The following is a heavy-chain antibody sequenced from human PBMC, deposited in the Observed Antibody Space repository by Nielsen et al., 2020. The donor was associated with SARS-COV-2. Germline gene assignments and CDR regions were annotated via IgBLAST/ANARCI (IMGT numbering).Heavy chain of an antibody. V-gene: IGHV3-66*01. CDR3: AREKNPLEWLLREGGAFDI. Sequence: GGSLRLSCAASGFTFSRYWMSWVRQAPGKGLEWVSVIYSGGSTYYADSVKGRFTISRDNSKNTLYLQMNSLRAEDTAVYYCAREKNPLEWLLREGGAFDIWGQGTMVTVSS. J-gene: IGHJ3*02. D-gene: IGHD3-3*01. CDR1: GFTFSRYW. CDR2: IYSGGST.